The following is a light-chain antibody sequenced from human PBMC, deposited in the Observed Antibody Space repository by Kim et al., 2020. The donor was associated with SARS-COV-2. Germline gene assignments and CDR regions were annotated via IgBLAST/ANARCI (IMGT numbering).Light chain of an antibody. CDR1: QDISNY. V-gene: IGKV1-33*01. J-gene: IGKJ4*01. CDR3: QQYDNRPPLT. Sequence: SVGDRVTITCQAIQDISNYLYWYQQKPGKAPKLLIYDASNLETGVPSRFSGSGSGTDFTFTISSLQPEDIATYYCQQYDNRPPLTFGGGTKVDIK. CDR2: DAS.